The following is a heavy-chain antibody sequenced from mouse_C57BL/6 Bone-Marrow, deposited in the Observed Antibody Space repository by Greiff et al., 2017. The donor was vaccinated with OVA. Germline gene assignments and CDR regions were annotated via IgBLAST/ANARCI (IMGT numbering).Heavy chain of an antibody. D-gene: IGHD1-1*01. CDR3: ARQRFITTVVAPYWYFDV. CDR2: ISGGGGNT. CDR1: GFTFSSYT. V-gene: IGHV5-9*01. J-gene: IGHJ1*03. Sequence: EVQLVESGGGLVKPGGSLKLSCAASGFTFSSYTLSWVRPTPEKRLEWVATISGGGGNTYYPDSVKGRFTISRDNAKNTLYLQMSSLRSEDTALYYCARQRFITTVVAPYWYFDVWGTGTTVTVSS.